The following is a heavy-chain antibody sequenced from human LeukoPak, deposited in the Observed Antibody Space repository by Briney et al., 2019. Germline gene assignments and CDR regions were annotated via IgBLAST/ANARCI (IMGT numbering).Heavy chain of an antibody. CDR3: ARDSSGSAYYFFYYMDV. Sequence: ASVKVSCKASGYIFTSYYIHWVRQAPGQGLEWMGVINPSVGSTTYAQKLQGRVTMARDTSTTTVYMELSSLRSQDTAEYFCARDSSGSAYYFFYYMDVWGKGTTVTVSS. CDR1: GYIFTSYY. CDR2: INPSVGST. V-gene: IGHV1-46*01. J-gene: IGHJ6*03. D-gene: IGHD1-26*01.